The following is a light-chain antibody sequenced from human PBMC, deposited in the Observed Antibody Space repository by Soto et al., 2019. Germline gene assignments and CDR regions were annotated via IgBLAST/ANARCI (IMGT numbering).Light chain of an antibody. CDR3: QQYDKWPRT. V-gene: IGKV3-15*01. CDR2: GAS. Sequence: EIMLKQSPGTLPLSTGERATLSCGASQSMGSNLAWYQQKRGQAPRLLTYGASARATGIPDRFSGGGSGAEYTLTISSLQSEDFAVYYCQQYDKWPRTFGQGTKV. CDR1: QSMGSN. J-gene: IGKJ1*01.